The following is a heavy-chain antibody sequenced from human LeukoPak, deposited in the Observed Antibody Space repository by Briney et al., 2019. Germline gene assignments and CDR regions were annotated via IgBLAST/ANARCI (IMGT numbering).Heavy chain of an antibody. CDR2: IYHSGST. CDR3: ASMHYYYGMDV. J-gene: IGHJ6*02. D-gene: IGHD2-2*01. Sequence: PSQTLSLTCAVSGGSISSGGYSWSWIPQPPGKGLEWIGYIYHSGSTYYNPSLKSRVTISVDRSKNQFSLKLSSVTAADTAVYYCASMHYYYGMDVWGQGTTVTVSS. V-gene: IGHV4-30-2*01. CDR1: GGSISSGGYS.